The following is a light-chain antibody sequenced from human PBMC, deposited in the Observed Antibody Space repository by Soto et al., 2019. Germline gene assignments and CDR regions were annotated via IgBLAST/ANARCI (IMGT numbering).Light chain of an antibody. Sequence: EIVMTQSPATLSVSPGERATLSCRASQSVSSNLAWYQQKPGQAPRLLIYGASTRATGIPATFSGSGSVTEFTLTISSMQSEDIAVYFCQQYNNWPRTFGQGTKVDIK. J-gene: IGKJ1*01. CDR2: GAS. CDR1: QSVSSN. CDR3: QQYNNWPRT. V-gene: IGKV3-15*01.